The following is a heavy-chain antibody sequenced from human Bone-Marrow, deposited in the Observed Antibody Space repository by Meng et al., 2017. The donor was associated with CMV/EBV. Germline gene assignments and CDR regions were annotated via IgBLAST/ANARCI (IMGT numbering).Heavy chain of an antibody. V-gene: IGHV1-69*05. CDR1: GYTFTGYY. D-gene: IGHD4-11*01. CDR2: IIPIFGTA. CDR3: ARVYYRPEYFQH. Sequence: SVKVSCKSSGYTFTGYYMHWVRQAPGQGLEWMGGIIPIFGTANYAQKFQGRVTITTDESTSTAYMELSSLRSEDTARCYCARVYYRPEYFQHWGQGTLVTVSS. J-gene: IGHJ1*01.